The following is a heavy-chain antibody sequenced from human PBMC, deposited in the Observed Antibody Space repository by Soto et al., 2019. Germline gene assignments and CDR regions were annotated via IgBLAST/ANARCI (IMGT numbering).Heavy chain of an antibody. J-gene: IGHJ4*02. CDR1: GFTFSSYA. CDR2: ISGSGGST. D-gene: IGHD3-9*01. V-gene: IGHV3-23*01. Sequence: PGGSLRLSCAASGFTFSSYAMSWVRQAPGKGLEWVSAISGSGGSTYYADSVKGRFTISRDNSKNTLYLQMNSLRAEDTAVYYCAKPYSLTGYKGSKRTDYWGQGTLVTVSS. CDR3: AKPYSLTGYKGSKRTDY.